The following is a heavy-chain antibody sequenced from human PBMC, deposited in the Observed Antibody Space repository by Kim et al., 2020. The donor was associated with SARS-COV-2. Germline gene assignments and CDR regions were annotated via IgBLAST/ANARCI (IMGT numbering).Heavy chain of an antibody. CDR2: ISYDGSNK. CDR3: AKWGKTCSSTSCYRGTGLYYFDY. J-gene: IGHJ4*02. Sequence: GGSLRLSCAASGFTFSSYGMHWVRQAPGKGLEWVAVISYDGSNKYYADSVKGRFTISRDNSKNTLYLQMNSLRAEDTAVYYCAKWGKTCSSTSCYRGTGLYYFDYWGQGTLVTVSS. CDR1: GFTFSSYG. D-gene: IGHD2-2*01. V-gene: IGHV3-30*18.